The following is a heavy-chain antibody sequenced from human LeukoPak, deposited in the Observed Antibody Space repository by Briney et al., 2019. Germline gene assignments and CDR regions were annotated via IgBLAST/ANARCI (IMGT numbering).Heavy chain of an antibody. V-gene: IGHV3-20*04. D-gene: IGHD5-18*01. CDR2: INWNGGST. J-gene: IGHJ4*02. CDR1: GFTFDDYG. Sequence: PGGSLRLSCAASGFTFDDYGMSWVRQAPGKGLEWVSGINWNGGSTGYADSVKGRFTISRDNSRSTLSLQMDSLRAEDTATYYCATYRQIQVPFEFWGQGTLVTVSS. CDR3: ATYRQIQVPFEF.